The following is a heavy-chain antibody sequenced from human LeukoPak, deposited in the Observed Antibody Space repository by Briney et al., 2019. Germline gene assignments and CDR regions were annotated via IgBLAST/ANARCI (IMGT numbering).Heavy chain of an antibody. CDR2: ISSNWGST. J-gene: IGHJ2*01. D-gene: IGHD6-19*01. V-gene: IGHV3-64*01. CDR1: GFTFSSYA. CDR3: ARDRKEVYSSGRIDWYFDL. Sequence: GGSLTLSCAASGFTFSSYAMHWVRQAPGKGLEYVSAISSNWGSTYCANSVKGRFTISRDNSKNTLYLQMGSLRAEDMAVYYCARDRKEVYSSGRIDWYFDLWGRGTLVTVSS.